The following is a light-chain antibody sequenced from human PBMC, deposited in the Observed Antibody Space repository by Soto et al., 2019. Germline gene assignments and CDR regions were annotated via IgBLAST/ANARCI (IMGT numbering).Light chain of an antibody. V-gene: IGLV1-44*01. CDR3: AAWDDNLNGVV. Sequence: QSVLTQPPSASGTPGQRVTISCSGSSSNIGKNAVNWYRQLPGTAPKLVIYSNDRRPSGVPDRFSGSKSGTSASLAISGLQSEDEADYFCAAWDDNLNGVVFGGGTKLTVL. CDR2: SND. CDR1: SSNIGKNA. J-gene: IGLJ2*01.